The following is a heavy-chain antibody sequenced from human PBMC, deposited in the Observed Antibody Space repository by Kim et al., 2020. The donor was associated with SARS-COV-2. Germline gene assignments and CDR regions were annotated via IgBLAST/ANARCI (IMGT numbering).Heavy chain of an antibody. Sequence: GGSLRLSCVTSGFTFTSYLMHWVRQAPGKGLEWLANISEDGSEYNYADSVKGRFTILRDNSKNTLYLQMNSLRADDTAVYYCAREVIFMAPDYWGQGTLVTVSS. J-gene: IGHJ4*02. CDR1: GFTFTSYL. CDR2: ISEDGSEY. V-gene: IGHV3-30*12. D-gene: IGHD3-3*01. CDR3: AREVIFMAPDY.